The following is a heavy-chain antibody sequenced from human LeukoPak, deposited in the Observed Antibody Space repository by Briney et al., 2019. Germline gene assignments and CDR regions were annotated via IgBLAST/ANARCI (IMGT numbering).Heavy chain of an antibody. CDR2: IYYSGST. CDR3: ARDRVRYSGSYRAFDI. D-gene: IGHD1-26*01. V-gene: IGHV4-31*03. J-gene: IGHJ3*02. CDR1: GGSISSGGYY. Sequence: NPSETLSLTCTVSGGSISSGGYYWSWIRQHPGKGLQWIGYIYYSGSTYYNPSLKSRVTISVDTSKNQFSLKLSSVTAADTAVYYCARDRVRYSGSYRAFDIWGQGTMVTVSS.